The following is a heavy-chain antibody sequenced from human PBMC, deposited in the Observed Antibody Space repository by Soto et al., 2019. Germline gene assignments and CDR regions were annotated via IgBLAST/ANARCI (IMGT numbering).Heavy chain of an antibody. Sequence: EVQLVESGGGLIQPGGSLRLSCAASGFTVSSNYMSWVRQAPGKGLEWVSVIYSGGSTYYADSVKGRFTISRDNSKNTLYLQMNSLRAEDTAVYYCASGLLGIAARPDAFDIWGQGTMVTVSS. V-gene: IGHV3-53*01. CDR1: GFTVSSNY. CDR3: ASGLLGIAARPDAFDI. CDR2: IYSGGST. J-gene: IGHJ3*02. D-gene: IGHD6-6*01.